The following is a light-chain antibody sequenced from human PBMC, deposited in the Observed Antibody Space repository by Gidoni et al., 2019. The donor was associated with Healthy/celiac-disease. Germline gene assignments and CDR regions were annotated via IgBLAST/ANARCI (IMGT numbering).Light chain of an antibody. V-gene: IGLV2-14*01. CDR3: SSYTSSSTLYV. J-gene: IGLJ1*01. CDR2: DVS. CDR1: SSDVGGYNY. Sequence: SALSQPASVSGSPGQSITISCTGPSSDVGGYNYVSWYQQHPGNAPKLMIYDVSYRPAGVSNRFSGSKSGNTASLTISGLQAEDEADYYCSSYTSSSTLYVFGTGTKVTVL.